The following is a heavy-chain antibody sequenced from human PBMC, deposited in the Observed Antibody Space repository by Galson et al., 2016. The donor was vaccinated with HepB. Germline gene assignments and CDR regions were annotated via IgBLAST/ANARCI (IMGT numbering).Heavy chain of an antibody. CDR3: AKTPTVVPAATGYIDC. Sequence: SLRLSCAASGFTFKNFAMSWVRQAPGKGLEWVSAIAGIGGATYFADSVKGRFIISRDNSKNMLYLQMNSLKAEDTAVYYCAKTPTVVPAATGYIDCWGQGTLVTVSS. CDR1: GFTFKNFA. CDR2: IAGIGGAT. V-gene: IGHV3-23*01. J-gene: IGHJ4*02. D-gene: IGHD2-2*01.